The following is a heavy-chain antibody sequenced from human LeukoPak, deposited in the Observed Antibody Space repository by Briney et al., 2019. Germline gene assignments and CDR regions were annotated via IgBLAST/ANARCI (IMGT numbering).Heavy chain of an antibody. D-gene: IGHD1-26*01. Sequence: GGSLRLPCAASGFTFSSYAMSWVRQAPGKGLEWVSAISGSGGSTYYADSVKGRFTISRDNSKNTLYLQMNSLRAEDTAVYYCAKDYKRGGSFLFDYWGQGTLVTVSS. CDR1: GFTFSSYA. J-gene: IGHJ4*02. CDR2: ISGSGGST. CDR3: AKDYKRGGSFLFDY. V-gene: IGHV3-23*01.